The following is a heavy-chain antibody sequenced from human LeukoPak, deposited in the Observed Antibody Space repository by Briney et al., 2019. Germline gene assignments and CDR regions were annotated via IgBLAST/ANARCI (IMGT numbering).Heavy chain of an antibody. V-gene: IGHV1-69*06. CDR3: ARDRGYCSGGSCYSVGYFDY. Sequence: SVKVSCKASGGTFSGYAISWVRQAPGQGLEWMGGIIPIFGTANYAQKFQGRVTITADKSTSTAYMELSSLRSEDTAVYYCARDRGYCSGGSCYSVGYFDYWGQGTLVTVSS. J-gene: IGHJ4*02. CDR2: IIPIFGTA. CDR1: GGTFSGYA. D-gene: IGHD2-15*01.